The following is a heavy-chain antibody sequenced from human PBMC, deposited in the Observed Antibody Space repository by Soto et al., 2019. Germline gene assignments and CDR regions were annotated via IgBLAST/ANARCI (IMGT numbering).Heavy chain of an antibody. CDR3: ASSGYSYGFDY. CDR1: GGSISGYY. J-gene: IGHJ4*02. V-gene: IGHV4-59*01. Sequence: PSETLSLTCTVSGGSISGYYWSWIRQPPGKGLEWIGYIYYSGSTNYNPSLKSRVTISVDTSKNQFSLKLSSVTAADTAVYYCASSGYSYGFDYWGQGTLVTVSS. CDR2: IYYSGST. D-gene: IGHD5-18*01.